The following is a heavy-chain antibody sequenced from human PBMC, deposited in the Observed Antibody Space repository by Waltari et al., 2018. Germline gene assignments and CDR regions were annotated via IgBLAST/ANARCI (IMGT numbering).Heavy chain of an antibody. D-gene: IGHD3-3*01. CDR3: AKGTAIFGVVIPLWVDP. Sequence: EVQLLESGGGLVQPGGSLRLSCADSGLTSSSYAMSWVRHAPGKGQEWVAALSGGGGGSAKSGSGGITYYAESVKVRFIVSRNKSKNTLYLQMDSLRAEDTAVYYCAKGTAIFGVVIPLWVDPGGQGTLVTVSS. CDR2: KSGSGGIT. CDR1: GLTSSSYA. J-gene: IGHJ5*02. V-gene: IGHV3-23*01.